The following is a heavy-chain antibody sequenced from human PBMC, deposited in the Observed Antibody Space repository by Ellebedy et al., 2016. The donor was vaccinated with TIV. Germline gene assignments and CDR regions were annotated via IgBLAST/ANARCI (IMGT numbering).Heavy chain of an antibody. CDR2: FDPEDGET. Sequence: AASVKVSCKVSGYTLTELSMHWVRQAPGKGLEWMGGFDPEDGETIYAQKFQGRVTMTEDTSTDTAYMELSSLRSEDTAVYYCATYIVVVPAAEFTDYWGQGTLVTVSS. D-gene: IGHD2-2*01. V-gene: IGHV1-24*01. CDR1: GYTLTELS. J-gene: IGHJ4*02. CDR3: ATYIVVVPAAEFTDY.